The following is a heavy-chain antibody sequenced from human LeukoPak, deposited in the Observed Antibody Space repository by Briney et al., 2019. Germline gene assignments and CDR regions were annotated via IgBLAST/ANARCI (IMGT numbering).Heavy chain of an antibody. CDR2: IIGSSDNT. CDR3: ANVVGGY. D-gene: IGHD2-21*01. Sequence: PGGSLRLSCAASGFTFSSYVMSWVRQAPGKGLEWVSAIIGSSDNTYYADSVKGRFTISRDNSKNTLYLHMNSLRAEDTAVYYCANVVGGYWGQGTLVTVSS. CDR1: GFTFSSYV. V-gene: IGHV3-23*01. J-gene: IGHJ4*02.